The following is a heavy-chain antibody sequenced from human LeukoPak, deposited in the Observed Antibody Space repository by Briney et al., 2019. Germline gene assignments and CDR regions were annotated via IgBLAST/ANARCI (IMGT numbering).Heavy chain of an antibody. V-gene: IGHV4-4*07. CDR2: IYTDGST. Sequence: SETLSLTCTVSGGSTSNSFWSWIRQPAGKGLEWIGRIYTDGSTNSNPSLKSRVTISVDTSKNQFSLKLNSVTAADTAVYYCASYSDYSRAFDYWGQGTLVTVSS. D-gene: IGHD4-11*01. J-gene: IGHJ4*02. CDR3: ASYSDYSRAFDY. CDR1: GGSTSNSF.